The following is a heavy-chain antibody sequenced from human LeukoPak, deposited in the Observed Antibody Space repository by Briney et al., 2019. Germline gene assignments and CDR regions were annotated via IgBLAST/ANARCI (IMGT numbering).Heavy chain of an antibody. CDR2: IYYSGST. CDR1: GASISSRSYY. J-gene: IGHJ6*02. Sequence: SETLSLTCTVSGASISSRSYYWGWIRQPPGKGLEWIGSIYYSGSTYYNPSLKSRVTISVDTSKNQFSLELSSVTAADTAVYYCASGNIVGVPAATPSYGMDVRGQGTTVTVSS. CDR3: ASGNIVGVPAATPSYGMDV. V-gene: IGHV4-39*01. D-gene: IGHD2-2*01.